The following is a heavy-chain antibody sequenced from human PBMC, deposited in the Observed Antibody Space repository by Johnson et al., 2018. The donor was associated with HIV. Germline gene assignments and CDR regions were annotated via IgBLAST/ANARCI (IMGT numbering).Heavy chain of an antibody. J-gene: IGHJ3*02. CDR1: GFTFSSYA. CDR3: ARDGTETGPDDAFDI. D-gene: IGHD1-1*01. Sequence: QMQLVESGGGVVQPGRSLRLSCAASGFTFSSYAMHWVRQAPGKGLEWVAVISYDGSNKYYADSVKGRFTISRDNSKNTIYLQMNSLRAEDTAMYYCARDGTETGPDDAFDIWGQGTMVTVSS. V-gene: IGHV3-30*14. CDR2: ISYDGSNK.